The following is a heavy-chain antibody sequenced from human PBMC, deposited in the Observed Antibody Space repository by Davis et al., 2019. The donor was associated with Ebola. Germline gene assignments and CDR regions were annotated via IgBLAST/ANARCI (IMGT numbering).Heavy chain of an antibody. Sequence: SVKVSCKASGYTFTGYYLHWVRQAPGQGLEWMGGITPIFGAANYAQKFRGRVTITADESTRTAYMELSSLTSADTAVYYCARDLGSGSYFFFYWGQGTLVTVSS. CDR1: GYTFTGYY. CDR3: ARDLGSGSYFFFY. V-gene: IGHV1-69*13. CDR2: ITPIFGAA. J-gene: IGHJ4*02. D-gene: IGHD1-26*01.